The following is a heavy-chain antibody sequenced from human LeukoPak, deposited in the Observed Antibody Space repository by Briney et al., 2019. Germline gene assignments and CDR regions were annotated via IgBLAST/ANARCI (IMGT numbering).Heavy chain of an antibody. V-gene: IGHV1-8*03. CDR2: MNPNSGNT. D-gene: IGHD3-3*01. Sequence: ASVKVSCKASGYTFTSYDINWVRQATGQGLEWMGWMNPNSGNTGYAQKFQGRVTITRNTSISTAYMELSSLRSEDTAVYYCARIGYDFWSGYGNWFDPWGQGTLVTVSS. CDR3: ARIGYDFWSGYGNWFDP. CDR1: GYTFTSYD. J-gene: IGHJ5*02.